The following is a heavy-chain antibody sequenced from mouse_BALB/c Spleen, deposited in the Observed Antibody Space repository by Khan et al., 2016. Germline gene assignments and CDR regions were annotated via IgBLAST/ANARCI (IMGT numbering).Heavy chain of an antibody. Sequence: QIQLVQSGPELKKPGETVKISCKASGYTFTNYGMNWVKQAPGKGLKWMGWINTYTGEPKYADDFKGRFAFSLEASASKAYLQINNLQHEDTATYFCAKLTGTDAYWGQGTLVTVSA. CDR2: INTYTGEP. CDR1: GYTFTNYG. J-gene: IGHJ3*01. D-gene: IGHD4-1*01. V-gene: IGHV9-3-1*01. CDR3: AKLTGTDAY.